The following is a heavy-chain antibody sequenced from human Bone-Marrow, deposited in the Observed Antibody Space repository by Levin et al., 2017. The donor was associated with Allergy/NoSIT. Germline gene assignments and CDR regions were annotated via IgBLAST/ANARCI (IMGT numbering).Heavy chain of an antibody. CDR3: ARERITGAGFDP. V-gene: IGHV4-4*02. CDR1: GGSLSGSHW. D-gene: IGHD1-20*01. CDR2: TYHTGGT. Sequence: GSLRLSCAVSGGSLSGSHWWSWIRQPPGKGLEWIGETYHTGGTDYNPSLKSRVTISVDKSKNQFSLRLTSVTAADAGVYYCARERITGAGFDPWGQGILVTVSS. J-gene: IGHJ5*02.